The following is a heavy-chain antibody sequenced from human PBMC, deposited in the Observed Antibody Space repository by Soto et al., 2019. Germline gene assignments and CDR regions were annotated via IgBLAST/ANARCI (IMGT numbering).Heavy chain of an antibody. D-gene: IGHD2-21*01. Sequence: QVQLAESGGGVVQPGRSLRPSCATSGFVSNDYDIHWVRQAPGKGLAWLASISYDGTKKYYAESVKGRFTISRDNSKNTLSLQLNSLGAEDTAVYYCSRGIKGGLDAWGPGTLVTVSS. CDR2: ISYDGTKK. CDR1: GFVSNDYD. J-gene: IGHJ5*02. V-gene: IGHV3-30*03. CDR3: SRGIKGGLDA.